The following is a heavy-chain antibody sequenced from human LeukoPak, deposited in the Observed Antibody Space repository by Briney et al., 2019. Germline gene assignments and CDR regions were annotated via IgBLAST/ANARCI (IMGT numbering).Heavy chain of an antibody. Sequence: GRSLRLSCAASGFTFSSYAMHWVRQAPGKGLEWVAVISYDGSNKYYADSVKGRFTISRDNSKNTLYLQMNSLRAEDTAVYYCARDVLEYSSSPGIDPWGQGTLVTVSS. D-gene: IGHD6-6*01. CDR3: ARDVLEYSSSPGIDP. CDR1: GFTFSSYA. V-gene: IGHV3-30-3*01. CDR2: ISYDGSNK. J-gene: IGHJ5*02.